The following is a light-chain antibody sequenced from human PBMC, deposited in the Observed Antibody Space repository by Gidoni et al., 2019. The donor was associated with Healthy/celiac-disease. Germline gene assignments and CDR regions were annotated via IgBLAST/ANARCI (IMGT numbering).Light chain of an antibody. V-gene: IGKV1-39*01. CDR1: QNISSY. CDR3: QQSYSTPPIT. CDR2: AAS. J-gene: IGKJ5*01. Sequence: DRVTITCRASQNISSYLNWYQQKPGTAPKLLIYAASSLQSGVPSRFSGSGSETDFTLTISSLQPEDFATYYCQQSYSTPPITFXQXTRLEIK.